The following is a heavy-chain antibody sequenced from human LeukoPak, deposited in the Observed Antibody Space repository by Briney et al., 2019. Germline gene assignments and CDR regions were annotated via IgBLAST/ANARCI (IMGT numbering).Heavy chain of an antibody. CDR2: ISGSGGST. Sequence: GGSLRLSCAASGFTFSSYAMSWVRQAPGKGLEWVSAISGSGGSTYYADSVKGRFTISRDNSKNTLYLQMNSLRAEDTAVYYCAKSESVRIQLWLLFDYWGQGTLVTVSS. CDR1: GFTFSSYA. V-gene: IGHV3-23*01. J-gene: IGHJ4*02. D-gene: IGHD5-18*01. CDR3: AKSESVRIQLWLLFDY.